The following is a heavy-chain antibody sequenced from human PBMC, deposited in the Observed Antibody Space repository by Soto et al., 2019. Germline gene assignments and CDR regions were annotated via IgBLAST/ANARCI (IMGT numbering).Heavy chain of an antibody. CDR1: GASISSYH. Sequence: XETLSLTCTVAGASISSYHWSWIRQPPGKRLEWIGHINYSGGTNYNPSLKSRVSISLDTSKNQFSLKLSSVTAADTAVYYCVRARRPSIAAADFWFDHWGQGTLVTVSS. V-gene: IGHV4-59*01. CDR3: VRARRPSIAAADFWFDH. CDR2: INYSGGT. J-gene: IGHJ5*02. D-gene: IGHD6-13*01.